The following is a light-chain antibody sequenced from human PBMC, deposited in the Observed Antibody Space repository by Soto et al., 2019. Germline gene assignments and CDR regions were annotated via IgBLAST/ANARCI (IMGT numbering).Light chain of an antibody. V-gene: IGKV3-11*01. J-gene: IGKJ5*01. Sequence: EIVLTQSPDTLSLSPGERATRSCWASHSVTTHLAWFQQRPGQTPRLPIYDASTRAPGIPARFSGRGSGADFTLTISSLEPEDFAVYYCQQRSDSITFGQGTRLEIK. CDR3: QQRSDSIT. CDR1: HSVTTH. CDR2: DAS.